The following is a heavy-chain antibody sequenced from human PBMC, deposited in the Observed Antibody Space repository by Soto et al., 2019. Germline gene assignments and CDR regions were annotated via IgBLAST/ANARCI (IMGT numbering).Heavy chain of an antibody. Sequence: GGSLRLSCAAAGFACSSHGMHWVRQAPGKGLEWVAVISYDGSNKYYADSVKGRFTISRDNSKNTLYLQMNSLRAEDTAVYYCAKLDYYYGMDVWGQGTTVTVSS. CDR2: ISYDGSNK. CDR3: AKLDYYYGMDV. J-gene: IGHJ6*02. CDR1: GFACSSHG. V-gene: IGHV3-30*18.